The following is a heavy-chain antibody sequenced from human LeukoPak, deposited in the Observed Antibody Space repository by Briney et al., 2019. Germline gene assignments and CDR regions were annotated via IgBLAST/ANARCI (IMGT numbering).Heavy chain of an antibody. CDR3: AKVRANYYGSGSSDY. CDR2: ISGSGGST. J-gene: IGHJ4*02. V-gene: IGHV3-23*01. CDR1: GFTFSSYA. D-gene: IGHD3-10*01. Sequence: TGGSLRLSRAASGFTFSSYAMSWVRQAPGKGLEWVSAISGSGGSTYYADSVKGRFTISRDNSKNTLYLQMNSLRAEDTAVYYCAKVRANYYGSGSSDYWGQGTLVTVSS.